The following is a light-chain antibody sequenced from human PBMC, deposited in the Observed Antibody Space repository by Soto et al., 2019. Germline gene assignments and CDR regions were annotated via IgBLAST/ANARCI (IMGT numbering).Light chain of an antibody. J-gene: IGKJ1*01. CDR3: QQYGSSPRT. CDR1: QSVGSC. Sequence: EIVLTQSPATLSLSPGERATLSCRASQSVGSCLAWYQQKPGQAPRLLIYDASNRATGIPARFSGSGSGTDFTLTISSLEPEDFAVYYCQQYGSSPRTFGQGTKVDIK. CDR2: DAS. V-gene: IGKV3-11*01.